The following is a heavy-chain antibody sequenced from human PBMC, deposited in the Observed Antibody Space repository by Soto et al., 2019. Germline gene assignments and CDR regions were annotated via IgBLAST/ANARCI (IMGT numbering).Heavy chain of an antibody. D-gene: IGHD6-19*01. J-gene: IGHJ4*02. CDR1: WFAFSRYE. CDR2: ISSIATSI. CDR3: YSDRGPYSSGWYRYDY. Sequence: GGSLRLSCEASWFAFSRYEMSWVRQAPGEGLEWVSYISSIATSISYADAVKGRFTISRDNANNSLYLQMNSMRDEDTAVYYCYSDRGPYSSGWYRYDYWGQGTLVTVSS. V-gene: IGHV3-48*03.